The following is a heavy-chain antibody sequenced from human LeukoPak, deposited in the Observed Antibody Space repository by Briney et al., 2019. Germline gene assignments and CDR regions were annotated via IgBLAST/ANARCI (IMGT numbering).Heavy chain of an antibody. CDR1: GGSISSGDYY. CDR2: IYYSGNT. CDR3: ARHENIVVVVAATGFDN. V-gene: IGHV4-39*01. J-gene: IGHJ4*02. D-gene: IGHD2-15*01. Sequence: PSETLSLACTVSGGSISSGDYYWSWIRQPPGKGLEWIGSIYYSGNTYYNSSLKSRVTISVDTSKNQFSLKLSSVTAADTAVYYCARHENIVVVVAATGFDNWGQGTLVTVSS.